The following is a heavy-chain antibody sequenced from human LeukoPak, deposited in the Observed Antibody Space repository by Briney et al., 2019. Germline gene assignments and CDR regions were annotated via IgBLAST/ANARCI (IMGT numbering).Heavy chain of an antibody. V-gene: IGHV1-18*01. D-gene: IGHD5-18*01. CDR3: ARDTAMVTAFDY. Sequence: ASVKVSRKASGYTFTSYGISWVRQAPGQGLEWMGWISAYNGNTNYAQKLQGRVTMTTDTSTSTAYMELRSLRSDDTAVYYCARDTAMVTAFDYWGQGTLVTVSS. J-gene: IGHJ4*02. CDR1: GYTFTSYG. CDR2: ISAYNGNT.